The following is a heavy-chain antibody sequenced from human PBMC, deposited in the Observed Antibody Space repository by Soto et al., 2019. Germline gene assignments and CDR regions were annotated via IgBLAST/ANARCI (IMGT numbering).Heavy chain of an antibody. J-gene: IGHJ4*02. V-gene: IGHV4-39*01. CDR1: AGSISSSSYY. Sequence: PSETLSLTCTVSAGSISSSSYYWGWIRQPPGKGLEWIGSIYYSGSTYYNPSLKGRVTISVDTSKNQFSLKLSSVTAADTAVYYCARQERVAGTFDYWGQGTLVTVS. CDR3: ARQERVAGTFDY. CDR2: IYYSGST. D-gene: IGHD6-19*01.